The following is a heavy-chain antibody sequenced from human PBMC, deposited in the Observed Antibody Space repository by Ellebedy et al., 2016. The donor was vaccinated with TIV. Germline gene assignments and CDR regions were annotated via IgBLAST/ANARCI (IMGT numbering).Heavy chain of an antibody. Sequence: MPSETLSLTCTGSGGAVSSGAYYWNWSRQPPGKGLAWIAYVHYSVSTNYKPSLESRVTIPVDTSKNQVSLKLTSVTAAVTAVYYCAREGTDGYNYFHYWGRGTLVSVSS. CDR1: GGAVSSGAYY. CDR2: VHYSVST. J-gene: IGHJ4*02. V-gene: IGHV4-61*08. CDR3: AREGTDGYNYFHY. D-gene: IGHD5-24*01.